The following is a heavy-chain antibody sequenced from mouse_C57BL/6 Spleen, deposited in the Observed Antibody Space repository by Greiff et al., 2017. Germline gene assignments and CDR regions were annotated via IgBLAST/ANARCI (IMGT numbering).Heavy chain of an antibody. CDR2: ITYDGSN. D-gene: IGHD1-1*01. Sequence: EVQRVESGPGLVKPSQSLSLTCSVTGYSITSGYYWYWIRQFPGNKLEWMGYITYDGSNNYNPSLKNRTSITRDTSKNQFFLKLNSVTTEDTATYYCAREGDYGTRYFDGWGTGTTVTVSS. CDR3: AREGDYGTRYFDG. J-gene: IGHJ1*03. V-gene: IGHV3-6*01. CDR1: GYSITSGYY.